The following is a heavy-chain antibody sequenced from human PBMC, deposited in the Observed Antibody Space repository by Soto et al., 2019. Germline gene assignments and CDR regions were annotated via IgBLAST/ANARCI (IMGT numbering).Heavy chain of an antibody. CDR1: GITFSNYA. J-gene: IGHJ4*02. V-gene: IGHV3-23*01. D-gene: IGHD3-22*01. CDR3: AKPPYSSDAYY. CDR2: ISHTGGAT. Sequence: EVHLLESGGGLVQPGGSLRLSCVASGITFSNYAMSWVRQAPGKGLEWVSAISHTGGATYYTDSVKGRFTISRDNSKSTLWLQMNSLRAEDTAIYYCAKPPYSSDAYYWGQGALVTVSS.